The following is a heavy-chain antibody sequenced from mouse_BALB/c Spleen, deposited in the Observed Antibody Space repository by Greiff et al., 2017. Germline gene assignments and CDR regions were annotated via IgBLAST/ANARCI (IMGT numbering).Heavy chain of an antibody. J-gene: IGHJ4*01. CDR3: AGVSMDY. CDR1: GFTFSDYY. CDR2: ISDGGSYT. V-gene: IGHV5-4*02. Sequence: EVQVVESGGGLVKPGGSLKLSCAASGFTFSDYYMYWVRQTPEKRLEWVATISDGGSYTYYPDSVKGRFTISRDNAKNNLYLQMSSLKSEDTAMYCCAGVSMDYWGQGTSVTVSS.